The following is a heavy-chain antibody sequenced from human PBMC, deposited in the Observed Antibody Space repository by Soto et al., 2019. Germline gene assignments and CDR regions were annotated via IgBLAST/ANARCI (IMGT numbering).Heavy chain of an antibody. CDR1: GGSLSRYY. J-gene: IGHJ4*02. V-gene: IGHV4-59*08. D-gene: IGHD6-13*01. CDR2: IYYSGST. Sequence: SGTPSPTCTVSGGSLSRYYWGWVRQPPGKGLEWIGYIYYSGSTNYNPSLKSRVTISVDTSKNQFSLKLSSVTAADTAVYYCAVAAAGKLPPRSWGQGTLVTVSS. CDR3: AVAAAGKLPPRS.